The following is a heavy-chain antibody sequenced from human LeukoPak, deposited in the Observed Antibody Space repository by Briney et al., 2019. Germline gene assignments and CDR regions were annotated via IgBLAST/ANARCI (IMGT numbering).Heavy chain of an antibody. J-gene: IGHJ5*02. CDR3: ARGKGPASYYYDSSSP. D-gene: IGHD3-22*01. Sequence: GGSLRLSCVASGFTFSSYWMSWVRQAPGKGLEWVANIKQDGSEKNYVDSVTGRFTISRDNAKNSLYLQMNSLRAEDTAVYYCARGKGPASYYYDSSSPWGQGTLVTVSS. V-gene: IGHV3-7*01. CDR2: IKQDGSEK. CDR1: GFTFSSYW.